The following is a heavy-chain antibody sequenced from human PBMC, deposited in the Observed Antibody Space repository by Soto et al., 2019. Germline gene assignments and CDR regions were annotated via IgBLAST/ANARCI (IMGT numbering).Heavy chain of an antibody. Sequence: ASVKVSCKASGYTFTSYGISWMRQAPGQGLEWMGWISAYNGNTNYAQKLQGRVTMTTDTSTSTAYMELRSLRSGDTAVYYCARGYYYGSGSYPDAFDIWGQGTMVTVSS. V-gene: IGHV1-18*01. J-gene: IGHJ3*02. D-gene: IGHD3-10*01. CDR2: ISAYNGNT. CDR3: ARGYYYGSGSYPDAFDI. CDR1: GYTFTSYG.